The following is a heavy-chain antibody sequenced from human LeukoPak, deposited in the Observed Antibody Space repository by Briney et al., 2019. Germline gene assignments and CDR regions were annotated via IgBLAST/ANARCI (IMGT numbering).Heavy chain of an antibody. CDR1: GGSISSYS. D-gene: IGHD1-1*01. CDR3: ARDTDARNWNGLFDH. V-gene: IGHV4-4*07. J-gene: IGHJ4*02. CDR2: IYASGST. Sequence: PSETLSLTCTVSGGSISSYSWSWIRQPAGEGLEWIGRIYASGSTNYNPSLKSRVTMSVDTSKNHFSLKLSSVTAADTAVYYCARDTDARNWNGLFDHWGQGTLVTVSS.